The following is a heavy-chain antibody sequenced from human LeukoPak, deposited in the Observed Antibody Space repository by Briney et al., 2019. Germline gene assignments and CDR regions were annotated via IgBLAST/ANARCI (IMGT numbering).Heavy chain of an antibody. D-gene: IGHD2-2*01. V-gene: IGHV3-30-3*01. Sequence: GRSLRLSCAASGFTFSSYAMHWVRQAPGKGLEWVAVISYDGSNKYYADSVKGRFTISRDNSKNTLYLQMNSLRAEDTAVYYCARDTCSSTSCCPTFDYWGQGTLVTVSS. CDR2: ISYDGSNK. CDR1: GFTFSSYA. J-gene: IGHJ4*02. CDR3: ARDTCSSTSCCPTFDY.